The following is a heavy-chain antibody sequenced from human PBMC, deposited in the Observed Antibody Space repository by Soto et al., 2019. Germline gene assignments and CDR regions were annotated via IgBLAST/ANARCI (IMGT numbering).Heavy chain of an antibody. D-gene: IGHD5-18*01. CDR1: GGSISSGGYY. Sequence: PSQTLSLTCTVSGGSISSGGYYWSRLRQAPGKGLEWIGYIYYSGTTYYNPSLKSRVTISVDTSKNQFSLKVSSVTAADTAVYYCARALIQLWPHYYYGMDFWGRGTTVT. J-gene: IGHJ6*02. CDR2: IYYSGTT. CDR3: ARALIQLWPHYYYGMDF. V-gene: IGHV4-30-4*01.